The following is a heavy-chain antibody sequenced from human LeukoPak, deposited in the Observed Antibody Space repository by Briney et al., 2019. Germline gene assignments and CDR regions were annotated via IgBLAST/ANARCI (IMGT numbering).Heavy chain of an antibody. V-gene: IGHV1-46*01. CDR3: ARDQWGPDGL. Sequence: ASVKVSCKSSGYTFTDYRIHWVRQAPGQGLEWMGITYPVGDFTNSAQKFQGRVTMTSDTPTNTFYMELSGLRFDDTAVYYCARDQWGPDGLWGQGTMVTVSS. J-gene: IGHJ3*01. CDR1: GYTFTDYR. D-gene: IGHD5-24*01. CDR2: TYPVGDFT.